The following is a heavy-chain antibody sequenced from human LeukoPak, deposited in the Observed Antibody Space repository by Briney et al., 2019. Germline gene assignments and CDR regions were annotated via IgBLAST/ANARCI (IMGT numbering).Heavy chain of an antibody. V-gene: IGHV3-74*01. CDR1: GFTFRSYW. CDR3: ARDTRYGDGYKY. Sequence: GGPLRLSCAASGFTFRSYWMHWVRQAPGKGLVWVSRINGDGSSTSYEDSVKGRFTISRDNAKNTLYLQMKSLRAEDTAVYYCARDTRYGDGYKYWGQGTLVTVSS. J-gene: IGHJ4*02. CDR2: INGDGSST. D-gene: IGHD5-24*01.